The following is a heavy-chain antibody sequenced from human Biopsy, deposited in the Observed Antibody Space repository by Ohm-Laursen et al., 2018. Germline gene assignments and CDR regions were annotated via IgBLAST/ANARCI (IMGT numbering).Heavy chain of an antibody. CDR3: ARVGSGWAPFDK. CDR1: GYSISSDYR. J-gene: IGHJ4*02. CDR2: IFKDGNT. D-gene: IGHD6-19*01. Sequence: SDTLSLTCAVSGYSISSDYRWGWIRQAPGKTLEWLGNIFKDGNTHYNPSLRSRLIISIDTSKNQFSLMMTSVSGADPAVYFCARVGSGWAPFDKWGPGTLVTASS. V-gene: IGHV4-38-2*01.